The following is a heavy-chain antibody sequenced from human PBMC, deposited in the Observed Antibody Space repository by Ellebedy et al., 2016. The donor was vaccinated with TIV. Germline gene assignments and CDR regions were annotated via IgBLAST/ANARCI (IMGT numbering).Heavy chain of an antibody. CDR3: ARVIVAGFTGTSYFDY. CDR1: GGSFSGYY. V-gene: IGHV4-59*10. CDR2: IYTSGST. J-gene: IGHJ4*02. Sequence: SETLSLXCAVYGGSFSGYYWSWIRQPAGKGLEWIGRIYTSGSTNYNPSLKSRVTMSVDTSKNQFSLKLSSVTAADTAVYYCARVIVAGFTGTSYFDYWGQGTLVTVSS. D-gene: IGHD6-19*01.